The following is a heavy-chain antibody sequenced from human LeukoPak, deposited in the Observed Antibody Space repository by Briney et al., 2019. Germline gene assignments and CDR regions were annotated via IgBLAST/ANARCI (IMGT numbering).Heavy chain of an antibody. V-gene: IGHV1-2*02. D-gene: IGHD3-16*01. CDR2: INPNGGAT. CDR3: ARGSGGNAFDF. CDR1: GYTFTKYY. J-gene: IGHJ3*01. Sequence: ASVKVSCKTSGYTFTKYYMHWVRQAPGQGLEWMGWINPNGGATNYAQKFRGRVTVTRDTSITTVYMDLTGLKSDDTAVYFCARGSGGNAFDFWGQGTMVTVSS.